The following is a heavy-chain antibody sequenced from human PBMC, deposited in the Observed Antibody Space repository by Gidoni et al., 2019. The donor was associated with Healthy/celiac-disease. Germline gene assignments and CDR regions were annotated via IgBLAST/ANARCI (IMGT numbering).Heavy chain of an antibody. J-gene: IGHJ4*02. CDR1: GFTFSSYA. CDR2: ISGSGGST. CDR3: AKLLWFRELLIDY. V-gene: IGHV3-23*01. Sequence: EVQLLESGGGLVQPGGSLRLSCAASGFTFSSYAMSWFRQAPGKGLEWFSAISGSGGSTYYADSVKGRFTISRDNSKNTLYLQMNSLRAEDTAVYYCAKLLWFRELLIDYWGQGTLVTVSS. D-gene: IGHD3-10*01.